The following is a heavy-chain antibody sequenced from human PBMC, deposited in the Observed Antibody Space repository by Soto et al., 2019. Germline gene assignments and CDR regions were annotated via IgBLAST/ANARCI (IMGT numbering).Heavy chain of an antibody. CDR1: GFTFSSYW. J-gene: IGHJ4*02. V-gene: IGHV3-74*01. Sequence: PGGSLRLSCAASGFTFSSYWMHWVRQSPGKGLVWLSRINSDGSITNYADSVKGRFTISRDNAKNTLYLQMNSLRAEDTAVYYCARDLGSYGYWGQGNMVTVSS. CDR2: INSDGSIT. D-gene: IGHD5-18*01. CDR3: ARDLGSYGY.